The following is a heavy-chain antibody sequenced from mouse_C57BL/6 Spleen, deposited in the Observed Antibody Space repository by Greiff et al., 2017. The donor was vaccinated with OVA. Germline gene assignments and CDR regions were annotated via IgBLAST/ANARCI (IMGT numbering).Heavy chain of an antibody. V-gene: IGHV14-3*01. D-gene: IGHD1-1*01. J-gene: IGHJ4*01. CDR2: IDPANGNT. CDR1: GFNIKNTY. CDR3: ARWGYGSSYDAMDY. Sequence: VQLKESVAELVRPGASVKLSCTASGFNIKNTYMHWVKQRPEKGLEWIGRIDPANGNTKYAPKFQGKATITADTSSNTAYLQLSSLTSEDTAIYYCARWGYGSSYDAMDYWGQGTSVTVSS.